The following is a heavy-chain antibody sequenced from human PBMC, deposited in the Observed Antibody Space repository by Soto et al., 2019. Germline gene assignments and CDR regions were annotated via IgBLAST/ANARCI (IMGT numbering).Heavy chain of an antibody. CDR3: AKYMAHSDSSGNNQRGLDV. Sequence: SLRLSYAASGFTFDDYAMHWGRQAPGKGLEWVAGISWNSGDIAYADSVKGRFTISRDNAKNSLYLQMNSLRGEDTALYSCAKYMAHSDSSGNNQRGLDVCRQVPTVTVSS. D-gene: IGHD3-16*01. CDR2: ISWNSGDI. J-gene: IGHJ6*02. V-gene: IGHV3-9*01. CDR1: GFTFDDYA.